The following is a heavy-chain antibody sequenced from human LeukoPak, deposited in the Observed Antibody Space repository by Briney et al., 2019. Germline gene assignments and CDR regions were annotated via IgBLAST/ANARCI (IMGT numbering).Heavy chain of an antibody. CDR1: GYTFTAYY. V-gene: IGHV1-2*02. Sequence: ASVKVSCKASGYTFTAYYMHWVRRAPGQGLEWMGWINPSSGGTNYAQKFQGRVTMTRDTSISTAYMELSSLKSDDTAVYYCAPALAGDYFDYWGQGTLVTVSS. D-gene: IGHD6-19*01. CDR2: INPSSGGT. CDR3: APALAGDYFDY. J-gene: IGHJ4*02.